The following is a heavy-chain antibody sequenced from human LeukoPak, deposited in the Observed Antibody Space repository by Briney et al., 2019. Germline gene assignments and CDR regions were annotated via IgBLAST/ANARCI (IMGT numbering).Heavy chain of an antibody. J-gene: IGHJ4*02. CDR3: AKDLLSPYCSSTSCSSPPDYSNSDY. V-gene: IGHV3-23*01. Sequence: GGSLRLSCAASGFTFSSYAMSWVRQAPGKGLEWVSGISGSDGGTHYADSVKGRFTISRDNSKNTLYLQMNSLRAEDTAAYYCAKDLLSPYCSSTSCSSPPDYSNSDYWGQGTLVTVSS. CDR1: GFTFSSYA. D-gene: IGHD2-2*01. CDR2: ISGSDGGT.